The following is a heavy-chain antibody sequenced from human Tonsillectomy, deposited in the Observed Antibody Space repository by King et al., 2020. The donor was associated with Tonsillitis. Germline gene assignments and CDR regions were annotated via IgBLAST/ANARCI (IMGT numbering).Heavy chain of an antibody. D-gene: IGHD1-26*01. CDR1: GGSIRSSSYY. CDR2: IYYSGST. J-gene: IGHJ4*02. CDR3: AIRTHLIVGSANYFDY. V-gene: IGHV4-39*07. Sequence: QLQESGPGVVKPSETLSLTCTVSGGSIRSSSYYWGWIRQAPGKGLEWIGNIYYSGSTYYNPSLKSRVTISLDTSKNQFSLNLSSVTAADTAVYYCAIRTHLIVGSANYFDYWSQGTLVTVSS.